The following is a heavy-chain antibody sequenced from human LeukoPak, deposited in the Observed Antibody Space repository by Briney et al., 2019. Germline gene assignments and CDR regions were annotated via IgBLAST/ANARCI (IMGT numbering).Heavy chain of an antibody. J-gene: IGHJ4*01. CDR3: TRDLWGAGGTNY. CDR1: GASISNYY. Sequence: KPSETLSLTCTVSGASISNYYWSWIRQPPGKGLEWIGYVYYSGGTNYNPTLKSRVTISVDTSKNQFSLHLNSVTAADTAVYYCTRDLWGAGGTNYWGHGTLVTVSS. CDR2: VYYSGGT. V-gene: IGHV4-59*01. D-gene: IGHD6-13*01.